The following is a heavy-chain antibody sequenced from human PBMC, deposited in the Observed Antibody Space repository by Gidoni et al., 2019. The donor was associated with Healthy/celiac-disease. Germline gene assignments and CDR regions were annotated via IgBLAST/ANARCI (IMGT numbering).Heavy chain of an antibody. Sequence: EVQLVESGGGLVQPGGSLRLHCAASGFTFSSYSMNWVRPAPGKGLEWVSYISSSSSTIYYADSVKGRFTISRDNAKNSLYLQMNSLRDEDTAVYYCAREDYIWGSYRFYFDYWGQGTLVTVSS. D-gene: IGHD3-16*02. CDR1: GFTFSSYS. CDR2: ISSSSSTI. CDR3: AREDYIWGSYRFYFDY. J-gene: IGHJ4*02. V-gene: IGHV3-48*02.